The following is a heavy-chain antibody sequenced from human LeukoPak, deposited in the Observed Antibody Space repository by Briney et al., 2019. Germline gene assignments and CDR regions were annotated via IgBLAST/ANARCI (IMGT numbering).Heavy chain of an antibody. D-gene: IGHD2-2*01. CDR3: ASSIVYCSITSCYFN. Sequence: ASVKVSCKASGYTFTDCFMHWVRQAPGQGLEWMGWINPNSGGTNYAQKFQGRVTMTRATSISTAYMELSRLRSDDTAVYYCASSIVYCSITSCYFNWGQGTLVTVSS. CDR2: INPNSGGT. J-gene: IGHJ4*02. CDR1: GYTFTDCF. V-gene: IGHV1-2*02.